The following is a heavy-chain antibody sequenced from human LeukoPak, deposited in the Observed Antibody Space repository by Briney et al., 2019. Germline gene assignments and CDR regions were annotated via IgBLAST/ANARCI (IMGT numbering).Heavy chain of an antibody. CDR3: ARDYGDYYFDS. CDR2: ISGSGGST. V-gene: IGHV3-23*01. CDR1: GFTFSGYA. Sequence: PGGSLRLSCAASGFTFSGYAMSWVRQAPGRGLEWVSAISGSGGSTYYADSVKGRFTISRDSSKNTLYLQMNSLRAEDTAVYYCARDYGDYYFDSWGQGTLVTVSS. J-gene: IGHJ4*02. D-gene: IGHD4-17*01.